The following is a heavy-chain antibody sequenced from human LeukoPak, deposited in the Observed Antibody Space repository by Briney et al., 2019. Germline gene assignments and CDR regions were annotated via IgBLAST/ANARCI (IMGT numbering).Heavy chain of an antibody. D-gene: IGHD2-2*02. CDR3: ARGYYCSSTSCYIDDAFDI. CDR1: GGSISSGSYY. J-gene: IGHJ3*02. Sequence: SETLSLTCTVSGGSISSGSYYWSWIRQPAGKGLEWIGLIYTSGSTNYNPSLKSRVTISVDTSKNQFSLKLSSVTAADTAVYYCARGYYCSSTSCYIDDAFDIWGQGTMVTVSS. V-gene: IGHV4-61*02. CDR2: IYTSGST.